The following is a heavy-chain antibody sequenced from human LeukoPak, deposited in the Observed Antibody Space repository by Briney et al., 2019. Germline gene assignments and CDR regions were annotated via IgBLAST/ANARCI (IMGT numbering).Heavy chain of an antibody. V-gene: IGHV1-2*04. CDR3: ARAGIAAISFDY. D-gene: IGHD6-13*01. Sequence: ASVKVSCKASGYTFTGYYMHWVRQAPGQGLXXXXWINPNSGGTNYAQKFQGWVTMTRDTSISTAYMELSRLRSDDTAVYYCARAGIAAISFDYWGQGTLVTVSS. CDR2: INPNSGGT. CDR1: GYTFTGYY. J-gene: IGHJ4*02.